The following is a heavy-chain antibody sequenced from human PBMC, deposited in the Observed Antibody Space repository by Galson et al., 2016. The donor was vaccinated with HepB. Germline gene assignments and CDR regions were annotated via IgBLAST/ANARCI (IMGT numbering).Heavy chain of an antibody. CDR1: GYTFTNFG. V-gene: IGHV1-18*01. Sequence: SVKVSCKASGYTFTNFGISWVRQAAGQGLEWLGWISAYSGNTNYAQSLHDRVTMTTDTSTTTAYMELRRLRSDDTAVYYCAIDVFPSIPMVREFDYCGQGTLVTVSS. D-gene: IGHD3-10*01. J-gene: IGHJ4*02. CDR2: ISAYSGNT. CDR3: AIDVFPSIPMVREFDY.